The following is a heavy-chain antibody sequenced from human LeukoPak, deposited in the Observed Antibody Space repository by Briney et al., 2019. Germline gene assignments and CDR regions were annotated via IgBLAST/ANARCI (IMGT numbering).Heavy chain of an antibody. CDR3: AKDFTMVRGPYSY. CDR2: ISGSGGST. Sequence: PGGSLRLSCAASGFTFSSYARSWVRQAPGKGLEWVSAISGSGGSTYYADSVKGRFTTSRDNSKNTLYLQMNSLRAEDTAVYYCAKDFTMVRGPYSYWGQGTLVTVSS. J-gene: IGHJ4*02. V-gene: IGHV3-23*01. CDR1: GFTFSSYA. D-gene: IGHD3-10*01.